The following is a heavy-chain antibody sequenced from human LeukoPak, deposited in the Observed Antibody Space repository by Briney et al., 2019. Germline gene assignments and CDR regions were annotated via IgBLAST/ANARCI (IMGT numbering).Heavy chain of an antibody. D-gene: IGHD6-19*01. Sequence: GGSLRLSCAASGFTFSTYAMSWVRQAPGKGLEWVSAISGSGGSTYYADSVKGRFTISRDNSKNTLYLQMNSLRAEDTAVYYCAKDSGSSGWYWFDPWGQGTLVTVSS. CDR1: GFTFSTYA. V-gene: IGHV3-23*01. J-gene: IGHJ5*02. CDR2: ISGSGGST. CDR3: AKDSGSSGWYWFDP.